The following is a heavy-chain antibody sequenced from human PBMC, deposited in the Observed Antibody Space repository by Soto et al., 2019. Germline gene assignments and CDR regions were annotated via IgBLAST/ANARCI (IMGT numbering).Heavy chain of an antibody. Sequence: SETLSLTCTVSGDSISSVDHYWSWIRQPPGKGLEWMGYIYHSGSTHYNPSLNSRLTISIDTSTNRFSLNLTSVTAADTAVYFCARGKNIVPLWGPGTLVTVSS. CDR2: IYHSGST. D-gene: IGHD2-8*01. CDR1: GDSISSVDHY. J-gene: IGHJ4*02. CDR3: ARGKNIVPL. V-gene: IGHV4-30-4*01.